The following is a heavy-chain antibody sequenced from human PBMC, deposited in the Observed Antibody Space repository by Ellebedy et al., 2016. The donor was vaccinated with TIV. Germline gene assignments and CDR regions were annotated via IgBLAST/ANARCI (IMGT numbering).Heavy chain of an antibody. CDR1: GFTFSSYA. CDR3: AKDMGMATINPVLDY. CDR2: ISGSGGSP. D-gene: IGHD5-24*01. V-gene: IGHV3-23*01. J-gene: IGHJ4*02. Sequence: GESLKISCAASGFTFSSYAMSWVRQAPGKGLEWVSAISGSGGSPYYADSVKGRFTISRDNSKNTLYLQMNSLRTEDTALYYCAKDMGMATINPVLDYWGQGTLVTVSS.